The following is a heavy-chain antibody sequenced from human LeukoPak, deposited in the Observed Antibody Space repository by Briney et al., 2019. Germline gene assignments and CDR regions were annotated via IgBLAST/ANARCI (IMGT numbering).Heavy chain of an antibody. CDR2: ISSRSSTI. Sequence: PGGALRLSCAASGCSFSSYSMNWARQSPGKGLEGDAYISSRSSTISYADSVKGRFTISRDNSKNTLYLQMTSLRAEDTAVYYRAKQDQEIVVVTAAFDIWGQGTMVTVSS. CDR3: AKQDQEIVVVTAAFDI. J-gene: IGHJ3*02. D-gene: IGHD2-21*02. CDR1: GCSFSSYS. V-gene: IGHV3-48*01.